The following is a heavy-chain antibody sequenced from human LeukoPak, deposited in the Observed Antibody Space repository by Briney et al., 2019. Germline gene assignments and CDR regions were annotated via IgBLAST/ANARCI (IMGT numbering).Heavy chain of an antibody. D-gene: IGHD2-2*01. CDR3: ARDGDIVVVPAVAFDI. CDR2: ISAYNGNT. J-gene: IGHJ3*02. V-gene: IGHV1-18*01. Sequence: ASVKVSCKASGYTFTSYGISWVRQAPGQGLEWMGWISAYNGNTNYAQKLQGRVTITTDTSTSTAYMELRSLRSDDTAVYYCARDGDIVVVPAVAFDIWGQGTMVTVSS. CDR1: GYTFTSYG.